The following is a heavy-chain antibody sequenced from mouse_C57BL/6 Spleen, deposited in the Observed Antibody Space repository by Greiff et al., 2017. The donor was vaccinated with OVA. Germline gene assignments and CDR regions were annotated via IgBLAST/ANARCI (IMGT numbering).Heavy chain of an antibody. CDR2: FHPYNDDT. V-gene: IGHV1-47*01. CDR1: GYTFTTYP. CDR3: ARNYYGSSYGWYFDV. J-gene: IGHJ1*03. D-gene: IGHD1-1*01. Sequence: QVQLQQSGAELVKPGASVKMSCKASGYTFTTYPIEWMKQNHGKSLEWIGNFHPYNDDTKYTEKLTGKATFTVEKSYRTVYLELSRLTSDYSAVYYCARNYYGSSYGWYFDVWGTGTTLTVSS.